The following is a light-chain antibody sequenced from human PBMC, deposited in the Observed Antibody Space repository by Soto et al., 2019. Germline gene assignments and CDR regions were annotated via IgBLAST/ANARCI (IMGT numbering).Light chain of an antibody. V-gene: IGKV1-9*01. Sequence: DIQLTQSPSFLSASVGDRVTITCRASQGISSNLAWYQQKPGKAPKLLIYAASTLQSGGPSRFSGSESGTELTLTFTSLQPEHFATYYYYQSNSYPITFGQGKRLDSK. CDR2: AAS. CDR1: QGISSN. CDR3: YQSNSYPIT. J-gene: IGKJ5*01.